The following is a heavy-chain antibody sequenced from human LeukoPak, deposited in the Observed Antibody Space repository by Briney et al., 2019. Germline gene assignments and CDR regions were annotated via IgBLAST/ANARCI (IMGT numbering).Heavy chain of an antibody. CDR3: ARGPLGAAAGPFDS. D-gene: IGHD6-13*01. Sequence: EASVKVSCKASGYTFTTYAIHWVRQAPGQRLEWMGWINAGNGNTKYSQEFQGRVTITRDTSASTAYMELSNLRSEVMAVYYCARGPLGAAAGPFDSWGQGTLVTVSS. CDR1: GYTFTTYA. CDR2: INAGNGNT. J-gene: IGHJ4*02. V-gene: IGHV1-3*03.